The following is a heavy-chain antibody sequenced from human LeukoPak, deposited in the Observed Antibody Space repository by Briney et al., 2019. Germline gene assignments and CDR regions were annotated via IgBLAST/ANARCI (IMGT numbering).Heavy chain of an antibody. V-gene: IGHV3-21*01. Sequence: GGSLRLSCAASGFTFSSYSTNWVRQAPGKGLEWVSSISSSSSYIYYADSVKGRFTISRDNAKNSLYLQMNSLRAEDTAVYYCARDLPSSSFPPYGMDVWGQGTTVTVSS. D-gene: IGHD6-13*01. CDR2: ISSSSSYI. CDR3: ARDLPSSSFPPYGMDV. J-gene: IGHJ6*02. CDR1: GFTFSSYS.